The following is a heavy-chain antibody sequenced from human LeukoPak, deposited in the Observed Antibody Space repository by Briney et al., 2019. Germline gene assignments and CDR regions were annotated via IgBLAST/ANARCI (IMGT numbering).Heavy chain of an antibody. Sequence: ASVKVSCKASGYTFTSYYMHWVRRAPGQGLEWMGIINPSGGSTSYAQKFQGRVTMTRDTSTSTVYMELSSLRSEDTAVYYCARAGITMIVEGAFDIWGQGTMVTVSS. D-gene: IGHD3-22*01. J-gene: IGHJ3*02. V-gene: IGHV1-46*01. CDR1: GYTFTSYY. CDR3: ARAGITMIVEGAFDI. CDR2: INPSGGST.